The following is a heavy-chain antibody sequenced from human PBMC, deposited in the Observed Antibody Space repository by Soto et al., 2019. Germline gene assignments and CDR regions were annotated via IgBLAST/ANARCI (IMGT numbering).Heavy chain of an antibody. D-gene: IGHD4-17*01. CDR1: GITFINAW. V-gene: IGHV3-15*05. J-gene: IGHJ4*02. Sequence: EAQLVEAGGDLVKPGGCLRLSCAVSGITFINAWMSWVRQAPGKGLEWVGRIKNRVDGGTADYAAAVRGRFTISRDDSRDTLFLQMNSLEVEDTAVDYCTTDPGDYEDFWGQGTLVTVS. CDR3: TTDPGDYEDF. CDR2: IKNRVDGGTA.